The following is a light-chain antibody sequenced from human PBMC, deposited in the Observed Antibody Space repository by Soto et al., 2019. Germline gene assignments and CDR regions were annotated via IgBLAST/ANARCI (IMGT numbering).Light chain of an antibody. CDR1: QSISNW. CDR2: HAS. Sequence: DIQMTQSLSTLPSSVGDRVTLTCRASQSISNWLAWYQPKPGTAPKVLIYHASNLQSGVPSRFSGSGSGTEFTLTISSLQPDDFATYYCQQYNSYSFGQGTKVDIK. V-gene: IGKV1-5*01. CDR3: QQYNSYS. J-gene: IGKJ1*01.